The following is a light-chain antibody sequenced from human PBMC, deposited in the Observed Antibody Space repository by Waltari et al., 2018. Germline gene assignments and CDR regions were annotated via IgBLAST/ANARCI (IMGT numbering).Light chain of an antibody. CDR3: SSYTSSSTVV. J-gene: IGLJ2*01. V-gene: IGLV2-14*03. CDR1: SSDVGGYNY. Sequence: QSALTQPASVSGSPGQSITISCTGTSSDVGGYNYVSWYQQHPVKAPKLMIYDVSNRPSGVSNRCSGSKSGNTASRTISGLQAEDEADYYCSSYTSSSTVVFGGGTKLTVL. CDR2: DVS.